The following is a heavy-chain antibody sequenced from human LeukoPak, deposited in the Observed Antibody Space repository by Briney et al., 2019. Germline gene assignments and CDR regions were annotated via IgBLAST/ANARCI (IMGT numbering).Heavy chain of an antibody. J-gene: IGHJ5*02. Sequence: ASVKVSCKASGYTFTGYYMHWVRQAPGQGLEWMGWINPSGGSTSYAQKFQGRVTMTRDTSTSTVYMELSSLRSEDTAVYYCARGMIGDWFDPWGQGTLVTVSS. D-gene: IGHD3-22*01. CDR1: GYTFTGYY. V-gene: IGHV1-46*01. CDR3: ARGMIGDWFDP. CDR2: INPSGGST.